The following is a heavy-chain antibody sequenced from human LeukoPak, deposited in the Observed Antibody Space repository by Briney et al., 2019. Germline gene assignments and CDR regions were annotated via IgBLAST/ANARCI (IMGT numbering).Heavy chain of an antibody. CDR2: ISYSGST. V-gene: IGHV4-59*08. D-gene: IGHD3-22*01. CDR3: ARHLYESRGQTSFDY. CDR1: GGSIGTYY. J-gene: IGHJ4*02. Sequence: SETLSLTCTVSGGSIGTYYWSWVRQPPGKGLEWIGYISYSGSTNYYPSLKSRVTISVDTSQNQFSLKLSSVTAADTAMYYCARHLYESRGQTSFDYWGQGTLVTVSS.